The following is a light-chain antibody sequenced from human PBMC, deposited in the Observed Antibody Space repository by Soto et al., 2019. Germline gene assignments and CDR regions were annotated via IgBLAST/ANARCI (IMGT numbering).Light chain of an antibody. CDR3: QQYSDWPLT. CDR2: GAS. V-gene: IGKV3-15*01. J-gene: IGKJ4*01. Sequence: EIVLTQSPATLSLSPGEIATLSCRASQTVRNNNLAWYQQKHGQAPRVLIDGASTRATGIPTRFSGSGSGTEFTLTSSCLQSEDFAVYYCQQYSDWPLTFGGGTKVEI. CDR1: QTVRNNN.